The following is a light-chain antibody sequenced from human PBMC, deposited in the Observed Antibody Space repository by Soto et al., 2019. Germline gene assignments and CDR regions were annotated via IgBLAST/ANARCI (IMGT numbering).Light chain of an antibody. Sequence: DIQMTQSPSSLSASVGDRFTITCRASQTIATFLNWYQQKPGKAPKLLIHGASTLQSGVPSRLSGSGSGADFTLTISSQHPEDSATYYCQLSHKTLTFGQGTRLEIK. CDR1: QTIATF. CDR3: QLSHKTLT. V-gene: IGKV1-39*01. J-gene: IGKJ5*01. CDR2: GAS.